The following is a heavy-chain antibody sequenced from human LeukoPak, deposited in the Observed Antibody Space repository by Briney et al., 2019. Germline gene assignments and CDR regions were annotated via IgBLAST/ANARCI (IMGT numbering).Heavy chain of an antibody. CDR2: IIPILGIA. J-gene: IGHJ4*02. Sequence: ASVKVSCKASGGTFSSYAISWVRLAPGQGLEWMGRIIPILGIANYAQKFQGRVTITADKSTSTAYMELSSLRAEDTALYYCAKVVSAFMYYYDSSGYYGENYFDYRGQGTLVTVSS. CDR3: AKVVSAFMYYYDSSGYYGENYFDY. CDR1: GGTFSSYA. D-gene: IGHD3-22*01. V-gene: IGHV1-69*04.